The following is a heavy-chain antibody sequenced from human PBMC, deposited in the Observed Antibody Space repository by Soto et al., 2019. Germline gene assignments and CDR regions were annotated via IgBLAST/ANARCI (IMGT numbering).Heavy chain of an antibody. D-gene: IGHD6-19*01. CDR2: IYYSGST. J-gene: IGHJ5*02. Sequence: SETLSLTCTVSGGSISSYYWSWIRQPPGKGLEWIGYIYYSGSTNYNPSLKSRVTISVDTSKNQFSLKLSSVTAADTAVYYCARALAVAGRGAWFDPWGQGTLVTVSS. CDR3: ARALAVAGRGAWFDP. V-gene: IGHV4-59*01. CDR1: GGSISSYY.